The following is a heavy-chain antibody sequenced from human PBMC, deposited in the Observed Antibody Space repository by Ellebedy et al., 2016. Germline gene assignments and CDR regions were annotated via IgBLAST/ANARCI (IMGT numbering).Heavy chain of an antibody. CDR3: ARSLHGGNSGYFQH. CDR1: GGSISTYY. Sequence: SETLSLTCTVSGGSISTYYWSWIRQPPGKGLEWIGYIYYSGSTNYNPSLKSRVTMSVDTSKNQFSLKLSSVTAADTAVYYCARSLHGGNSGYFQHWGQGTLVTVSS. D-gene: IGHD4-23*01. J-gene: IGHJ1*01. V-gene: IGHV4-59*01. CDR2: IYYSGST.